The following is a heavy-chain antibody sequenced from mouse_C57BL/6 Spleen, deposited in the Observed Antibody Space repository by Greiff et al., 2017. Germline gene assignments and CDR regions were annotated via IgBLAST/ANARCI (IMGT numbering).Heavy chain of an antibody. V-gene: IGHV5-9-1*02. Sequence: EVHLVESGEGLVKPGGSLKLSCAASGFTFSSYAMSWVRQTPEKRLEWVAYISSGGDYIYYADTVKGRFTISRDNARNTLYLQMSSLKSEYTAMYYCTRGHVGYYAMGYWGQGTSVTVSS. J-gene: IGHJ4*01. CDR2: ISSGGDYI. CDR1: GFTFSSYA. CDR3: TRGHVGYYAMGY.